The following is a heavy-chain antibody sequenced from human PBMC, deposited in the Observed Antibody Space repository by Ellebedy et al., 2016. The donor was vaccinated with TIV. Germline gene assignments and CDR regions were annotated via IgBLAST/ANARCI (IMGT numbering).Heavy chain of an antibody. CDR3: ARARGQYLYGSGSYFTN. D-gene: IGHD3-10*01. J-gene: IGHJ4*02. Sequence: MPSETLSLTCAVYTGSFTHYFWSRVRQSTGKGLVWIGEINASGTTNNNPSLKNRVTISVDTPKMQFSLRLASVTAADTAVYYCARARGQYLYGSGSYFTNWGQGEMVTVSS. CDR1: TGSFTHYF. CDR2: INASGTT. V-gene: IGHV4-34*01.